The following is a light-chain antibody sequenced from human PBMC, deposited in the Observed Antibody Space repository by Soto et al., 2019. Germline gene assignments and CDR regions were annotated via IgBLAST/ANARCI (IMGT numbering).Light chain of an antibody. CDR1: QSISSY. Sequence: IQMTQSPSSLSASVGDRVTITFRASQSISSYLNWYQQKPGKAPKLLIYAASSLQSGVPSRFSGSGSGTDFTLTISSLQPEDFATYYCQQSYSTLTWTFGQGTKVDI. CDR2: AAS. J-gene: IGKJ1*01. V-gene: IGKV1-39*01. CDR3: QQSYSTLTWT.